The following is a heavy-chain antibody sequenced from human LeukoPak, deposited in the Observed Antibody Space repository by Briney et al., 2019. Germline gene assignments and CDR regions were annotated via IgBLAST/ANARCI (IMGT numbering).Heavy chain of an antibody. J-gene: IGHJ4*02. CDR3: ARDLGGYIDY. D-gene: IGHD2-15*01. CDR1: GYTFTSYG. V-gene: IGHV1-2*02. CDR2: INPNSGGT. Sequence: ASVKVSCKASGYTFTSYGISWVRQAPGQGLEWMGWINPNSGGTNYAQKFQGRVTMTRDTSISTAYMELSRLRSDDTAVYYCARDLGGYIDYWGQGTLVTVSS.